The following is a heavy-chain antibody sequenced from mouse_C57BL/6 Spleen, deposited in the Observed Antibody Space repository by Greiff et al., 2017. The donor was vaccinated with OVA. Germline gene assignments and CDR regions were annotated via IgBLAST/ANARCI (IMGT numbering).Heavy chain of an antibody. V-gene: IGHV6-3*01. CDR1: GFTLSHYW. D-gene: IGHD3-1*01. CDR2: IRLKSDNYAT. J-gene: IGHJ4*01. Sequence: EVKLVESGGGLVQPGGSMKLSCVATGFTLSHYWMNWVRQSPEKGLEWVAQIRLKSDNYATHYAESVKGRFTISRDDSKSSVYLQMNNLRAEDTGIYYCTAQLIYAMDYWGQGTSVTVSS. CDR3: TAQLIYAMDY.